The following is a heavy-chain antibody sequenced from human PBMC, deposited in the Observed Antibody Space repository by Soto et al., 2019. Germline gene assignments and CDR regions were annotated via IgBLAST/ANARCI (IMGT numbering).Heavy chain of an antibody. V-gene: IGHV4-30-4*01. CDR3: ARGREGTAFDI. J-gene: IGHJ3*02. CDR2: IYYSGST. D-gene: IGHD1-26*01. CDR1: GGSISSGAYY. Sequence: QVQLQESGPGLVKTSQTLSLTCTVSGGSISSGAYYWSWIRQPPGKGVEWIGYIYYSGSTYYNPSLKSRGNISVDTSKNQFSLKLSSVNAADTAVYYCARGREGTAFDIWGQGTMVTFSA.